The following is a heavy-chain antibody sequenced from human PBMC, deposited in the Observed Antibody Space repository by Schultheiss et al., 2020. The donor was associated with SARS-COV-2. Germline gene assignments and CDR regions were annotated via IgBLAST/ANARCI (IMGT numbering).Heavy chain of an antibody. CDR1: GYSFTSYW. Sequence: GESLKISCKGSGYSFTSYWIGWVRQMPGKGLEWMGIIYPGDSDTRYSPSFQGQVTISADKSISTAYLQWSSLKASDTAMYYCARQPYYYGSGSYSQDFDYWGQGTLVTVSS. V-gene: IGHV5-51*01. D-gene: IGHD3-10*01. CDR3: ARQPYYYGSGSYSQDFDY. J-gene: IGHJ4*02. CDR2: IYPGDSDT.